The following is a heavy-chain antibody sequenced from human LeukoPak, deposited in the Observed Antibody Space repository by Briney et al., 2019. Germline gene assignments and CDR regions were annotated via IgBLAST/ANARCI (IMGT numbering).Heavy chain of an antibody. J-gene: IGHJ3*02. V-gene: IGHV1-69*13. Sequence: ASVKVSCKASGDTFSRYAISWVRQAPGQGLKWMGGIIPIFGTAGYAQKFQGRVTITADESTSIAYMELSSLRSEDTAVYYCARGRPYAFDIWGQGTMVTVSS. CDR3: ARGRPYAFDI. CDR1: GDTFSRYA. CDR2: IIPIFGTA.